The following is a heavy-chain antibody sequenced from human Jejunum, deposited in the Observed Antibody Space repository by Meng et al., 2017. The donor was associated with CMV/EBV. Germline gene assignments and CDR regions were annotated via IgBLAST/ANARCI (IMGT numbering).Heavy chain of an antibody. CDR3: AKNRVSYTSSTALDY. J-gene: IGHJ4*02. Sequence: FDFSRYGMHWVRQAPGKGLEWVAIVGNDGSGEEYGDSVKGRFTISRDNSKTTLYLQMNSLRPEDTAVYYCAKNRVSYTSSTALDYWGQGSQVTVSS. D-gene: IGHD2-2*02. CDR1: FDFSRYG. CDR2: VGNDGSGE. V-gene: IGHV3-33*06.